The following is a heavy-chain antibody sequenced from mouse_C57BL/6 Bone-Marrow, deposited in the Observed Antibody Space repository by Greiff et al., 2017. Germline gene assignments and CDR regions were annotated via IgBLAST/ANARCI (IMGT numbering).Heavy chain of an antibody. Sequence: QVHVKQPGAELVKPGASVTLSCKASGYTFTSYWMHWVKQRPGQGLEWIGMIHPNSGSTNYNEKFKSKATLTVDKSSSTAYMQLSSLTSEDSAVYYCARAGTNYAMDYWGQGTSVTVSS. CDR1: GYTFTSYW. CDR2: IHPNSGST. J-gene: IGHJ4*01. CDR3: ARAGTNYAMDY. V-gene: IGHV1-64*01. D-gene: IGHD3-3*01.